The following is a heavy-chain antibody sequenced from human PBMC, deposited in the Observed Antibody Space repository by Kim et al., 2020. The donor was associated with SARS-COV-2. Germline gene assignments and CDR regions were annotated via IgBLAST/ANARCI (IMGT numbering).Heavy chain of an antibody. CDR1: GFIFDDYA. J-gene: IGHJ4*02. CDR2: ISWNGAII. CDR3: AKVLGPTWVPVDC. V-gene: IGHV3-9*01. D-gene: IGHD7-27*01. Sequence: GGSLRLSCAASGFIFDDYAMHWVRQAPGKGLEWVSGISWNGAIIGSADSVKGRFTISRDNAKNSLYLQMNGLKPDDTAFYYGAKVLGPTWVPVDCWGQGT.